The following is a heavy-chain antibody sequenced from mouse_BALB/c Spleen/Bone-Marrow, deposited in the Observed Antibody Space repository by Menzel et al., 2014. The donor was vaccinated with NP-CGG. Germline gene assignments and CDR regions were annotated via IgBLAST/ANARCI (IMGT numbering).Heavy chain of an antibody. CDR3: ARPPYYYGSSYYWYFDV. CDR2: IYPGGGNT. D-gene: IGHD1-1*01. V-gene: IGHV1-84*02. Sequence: VQLQQSGPELVKPEASVKISCKASGYTFTDYYINWVKQKPGQGLEWIGWIYPGGGNTKYNEKFKGKATLTVDTSSSTAYMQLSSLTSEDTAVYFCARPPYYYGSSYYWYFDVWGAGTTVTVSS. CDR1: GYTFTDYY. J-gene: IGHJ1*01.